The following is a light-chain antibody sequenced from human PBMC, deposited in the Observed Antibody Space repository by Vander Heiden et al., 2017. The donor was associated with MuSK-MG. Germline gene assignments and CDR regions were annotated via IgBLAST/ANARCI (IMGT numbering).Light chain of an antibody. V-gene: IGKV3-11*01. CDR2: DAS. Sequence: ELVFTQSPAPLSLSPAERATLSCRASQSVSSNLAWYQQKAGQAPRLLIYDASNRATGITARFSGSGSGTDFTLTINSLEPEDFAVYYCQQRSNWPTFGQGTKLESK. CDR3: QQRSNWPT. J-gene: IGKJ2*01. CDR1: QSVSSN.